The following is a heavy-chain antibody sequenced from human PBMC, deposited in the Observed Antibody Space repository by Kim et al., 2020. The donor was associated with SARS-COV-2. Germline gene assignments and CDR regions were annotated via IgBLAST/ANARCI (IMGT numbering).Heavy chain of an antibody. CDR3: ARVRSAQFDY. CDR1: GFTFSSEA. CDR2: ISGSGDST. Sequence: GGSLRLSCAASGFTFSSEAMSWVRQAPGKGLEWVSEISGSGDSTDHADSVKGRFTISRDNSKNTLYLQMNSLRAEDTAVYYCARVRSAQFDYWCQGTLVT. J-gene: IGHJ4*02. V-gene: IGHV3-23*01. D-gene: IGHD3-3*01.